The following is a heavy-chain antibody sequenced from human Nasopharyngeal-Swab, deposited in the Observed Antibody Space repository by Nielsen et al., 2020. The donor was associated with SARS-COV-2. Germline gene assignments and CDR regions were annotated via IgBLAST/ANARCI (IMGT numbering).Heavy chain of an antibody. CDR1: GGPFSGYY. CDR3: ARHADGSPWDY. J-gene: IGHJ4*02. D-gene: IGHD5-24*01. Sequence: SETLSLTCAVYGGPFSGYYWSWIRQPPGKGLEWIGEINHSGSTYYNPSLKSRVTISVDTSKNQFSLKLSSVTAADTAVYYCARHADGSPWDYWGQGTLVTVSS. CDR2: INHSGST. V-gene: IGHV4-34*01.